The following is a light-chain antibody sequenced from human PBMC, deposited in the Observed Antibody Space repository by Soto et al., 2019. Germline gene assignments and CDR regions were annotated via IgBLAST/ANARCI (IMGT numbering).Light chain of an antibody. CDR2: KAS. V-gene: IGKV1-5*03. CDR1: QSISSW. J-gene: IGKJ4*01. CDR3: QQYERYPMT. Sequence: DSQMTQYPSTLSASVGDRVTITCRASQSISSWWALYQQKPGKAPKLLISKASTLQSGVPPRFSGSGYGTEFTLTISRLQPDDFATYYCQQYERYPMTFGGGTKVEIK.